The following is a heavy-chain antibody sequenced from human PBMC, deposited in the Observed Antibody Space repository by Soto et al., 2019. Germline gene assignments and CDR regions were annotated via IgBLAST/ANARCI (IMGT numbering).Heavy chain of an antibody. Sequence: SETLSLTCAVYGGSFSGYYWSWIRQPPGKGLEWIGEINHSGSTNYNPSLKSRVTISVDTSKNQFSLNLRSVTAADTAVYDCERLPRPNDYESWFEPWGQGTLVTVSS. CDR2: INHSGST. J-gene: IGHJ5*02. CDR3: ERLPRPNDYESWFEP. CDR1: GGSFSGYY. V-gene: IGHV4-34*01. D-gene: IGHD4-17*01.